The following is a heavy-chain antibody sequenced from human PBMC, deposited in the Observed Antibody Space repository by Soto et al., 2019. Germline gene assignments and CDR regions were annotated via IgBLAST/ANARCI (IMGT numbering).Heavy chain of an antibody. V-gene: IGHV1-18*01. J-gene: IGHJ6*02. CDR3: ARDGRKHLWVEGLTAMDV. Sequence: QVQVVQSGPEVKKPGASVKVSCKASGYTLTSYGISWVRQAPGQGLEWMGWISADNGQTSYGQKFRGRVTITTDTSTSTAYMELRSLRSDDTGIYYCARDGRKHLWVEGLTAMDVWGQGTSVTVSS. CDR2: ISADNGQT. D-gene: IGHD1-26*01. CDR1: GYTLTSYG.